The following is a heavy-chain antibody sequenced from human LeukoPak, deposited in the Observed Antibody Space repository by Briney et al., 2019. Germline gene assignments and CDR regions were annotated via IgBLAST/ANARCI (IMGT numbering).Heavy chain of an antibody. V-gene: IGHV1-18*01. CDR1: GYTFTSYG. J-gene: IGHJ4*02. Sequence: GASVKVSCKASGYTFTSYGISWVRQAPGQGLEWMGWISAYNGNTNYAQKLQGRVTMTTDTSTSTAYMELRSLRSYDTAVYYCARQTIPRIVGSVGEFDYWGQGTLVTVSS. CDR3: ARQTIPRIVGSVGEFDY. CDR2: ISAYNGNT. D-gene: IGHD3-22*01.